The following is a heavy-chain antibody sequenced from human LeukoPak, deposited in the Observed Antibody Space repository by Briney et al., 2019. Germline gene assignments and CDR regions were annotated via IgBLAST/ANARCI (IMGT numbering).Heavy chain of an antibody. CDR1: GGTFSSNV. D-gene: IGHD6-13*01. J-gene: IGHJ4*02. Sequence: GSSVKVSCKASGGTFSSNVISWVRQAPGQGPEWMGRIIPIIGTPDYAQKFQGRVTITADKSTNTAYMELTSLKSDDTAVYYCARAGGSSWYVSLYYWGQGTLVTVSS. V-gene: IGHV1-69*04. CDR2: IIPIIGTP. CDR3: ARAGGSSWYVSLYY.